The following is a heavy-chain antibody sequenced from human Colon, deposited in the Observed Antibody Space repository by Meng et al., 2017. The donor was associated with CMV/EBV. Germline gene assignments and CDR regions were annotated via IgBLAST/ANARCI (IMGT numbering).Heavy chain of an antibody. D-gene: IGHD3-3*01. J-gene: IGHJ4*02. CDR2: ISGSGRNT. V-gene: IGHV3-23*01. CDR1: GFTFSNYA. Sequence: GESLKISCAASGFTFSNYAISWVRQAPGKGLEWVSGISGSGRNTYYADSVRGRFTISRDNSKRTVFLQMNSLRAGDTAVYYCAKGSATSRPYYFDHWGQGTLVTVSS. CDR3: AKGSATSRPYYFDH.